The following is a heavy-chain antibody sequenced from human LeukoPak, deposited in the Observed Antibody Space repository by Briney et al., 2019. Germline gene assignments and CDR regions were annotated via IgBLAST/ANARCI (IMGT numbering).Heavy chain of an antibody. CDR3: ARDIYGDYEIPFGY. Sequence: GGSLRLSCAASGFTFSSYSMNWVRQAPGKGLEWVSSISSSSYIYYADSVKGRFTISRDNAKNSLYLQMNSLRAEDTAVYYCARDIYGDYEIPFGYWGQGTLVTVSS. CDR1: GFTFSSYS. V-gene: IGHV3-21*01. CDR2: ISSSSYI. D-gene: IGHD4-17*01. J-gene: IGHJ4*02.